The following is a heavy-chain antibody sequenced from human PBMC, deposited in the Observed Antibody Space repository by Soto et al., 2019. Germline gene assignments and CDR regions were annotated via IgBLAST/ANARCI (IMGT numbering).Heavy chain of an antibody. V-gene: IGHV1-2*04. CDR1: GYTFTGYY. CDR2: INPNSGGT. J-gene: IGHJ3*02. D-gene: IGHD4-4*01. CDR3: ARDRYDRNYLDDAFDI. Sequence: ASVTVSCTAPGYTFTGYYMHWVRQAPGQGLEWMGWINPNSGGTNYAQKFQGWVTMTRDTSISTAYMELSRLRSDDTAVYYCARDRYDRNYLDDAFDIWGQGTMVTVSS.